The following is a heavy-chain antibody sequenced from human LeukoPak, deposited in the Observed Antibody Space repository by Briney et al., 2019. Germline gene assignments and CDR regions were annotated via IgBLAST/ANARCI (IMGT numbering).Heavy chain of an antibody. CDR3: ARGDDSGYYDYFDY. V-gene: IGHV3-53*01. CDR1: GFTVYSNY. Sequence: QSGGSLRLYCAASGFTVYSNYLSWVRQAPGKGLEWVSTIYTGGNTYYAASVKGRFTISRDFSKNTVFLHMNSLRAEDTAMYYCARGDDSGYYDYFDYWGQGALVTISS. D-gene: IGHD3-22*01. J-gene: IGHJ4*02. CDR2: IYTGGNT.